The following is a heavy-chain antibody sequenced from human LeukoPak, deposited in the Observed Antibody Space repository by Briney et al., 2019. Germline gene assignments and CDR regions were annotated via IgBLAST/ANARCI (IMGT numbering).Heavy chain of an antibody. V-gene: IGHV1-8*03. Sequence: GASVKVSCKASGYTFTGYYVHWGRQAPGQRLEWMGWINPNSGNAGYAQKFQGRVTITRNTSISTAYMELSSLRSEDTAVYYCARGRYSSGWYLFDYWGQGTLVTVSS. CDR2: INPNSGNA. D-gene: IGHD6-19*01. J-gene: IGHJ4*02. CDR3: ARGRYSSGWYLFDY. CDR1: GYTFTGYY.